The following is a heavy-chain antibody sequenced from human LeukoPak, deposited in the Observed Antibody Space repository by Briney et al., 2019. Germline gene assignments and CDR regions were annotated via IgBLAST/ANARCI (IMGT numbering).Heavy chain of an antibody. CDR1: GGSFSGYY. CDR3: ARGPLFVDTAMASWVDY. CDR2: INHSGST. J-gene: IGHJ4*02. Sequence: PETLSLTCAVYGGSFSGYYWSWIRQPPGKGLEWIGEINHSGSTNYNPSLKSRVTISVDTSKNQFSLKLSSVTAADTAVYYCARGPLFVDTAMASWVDYWGQGTLVTVSS. V-gene: IGHV4-34*01. D-gene: IGHD5-18*01.